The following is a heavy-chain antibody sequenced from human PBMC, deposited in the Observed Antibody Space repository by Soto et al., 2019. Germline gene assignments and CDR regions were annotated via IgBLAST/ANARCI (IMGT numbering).Heavy chain of an antibody. CDR2: INHSGST. V-gene: IGHV4-34*01. D-gene: IGHD3-16*02. J-gene: IGHJ5*02. Sequence: SETLSLTCAVYGGSFSGYYWSWIRQPPGKGLEWIGEINHSGSTNYNPSLKSRVTISVDTSKNQFSLKLSSVTAADTAVYYCARQGDYIWGSYRSASFDPWGQGTLVTVSS. CDR1: GGSFSGYY. CDR3: ARQGDYIWGSYRSASFDP.